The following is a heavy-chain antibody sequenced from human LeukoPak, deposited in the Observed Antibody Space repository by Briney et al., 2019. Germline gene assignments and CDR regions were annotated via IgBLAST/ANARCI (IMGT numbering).Heavy chain of an antibody. CDR1: GGTFSSSA. CDR3: ARGATLYYFDY. J-gene: IGHJ4*02. V-gene: IGHV1-69*04. Sequence: ASVKVSCKASGGTFSSSAISWVRQAPGQGLEWMGRIIPILGIANYAQKFQGRVTITADKSTSTAYMELSSLRSEDTAVYYCARGATLYYFDYWGQGTLVTVSS. CDR2: IIPILGIA. D-gene: IGHD1-26*01.